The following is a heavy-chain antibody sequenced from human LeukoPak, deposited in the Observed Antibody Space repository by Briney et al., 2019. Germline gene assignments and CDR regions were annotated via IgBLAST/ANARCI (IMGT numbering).Heavy chain of an antibody. D-gene: IGHD3-3*01. CDR3: AREAITIFGVVRTQTTYGPHRFDP. Sequence: HRASVKVSCKVFGFTLAELSMHWVRQAPGKGLEWMGGFDPDDHDTIYAQKFQGRVKMTEDTSTDTAYMELSSLRSDDTAVYYCAREAITIFGVVRTQTTYGPHRFDPWGQGTLVTVSS. J-gene: IGHJ5*02. CDR1: GFTLAELS. V-gene: IGHV1-24*01. CDR2: FDPDDHDT.